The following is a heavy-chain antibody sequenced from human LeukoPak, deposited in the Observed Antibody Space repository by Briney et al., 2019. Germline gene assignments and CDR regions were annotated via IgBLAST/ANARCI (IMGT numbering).Heavy chain of an antibody. CDR2: IYYSGST. J-gene: IGHJ5*02. CDR3: ARHTNFGSSADWFDP. CDR1: GGSISSDY. D-gene: IGHD6-6*01. Sequence: SETLSLTCTVSGGSISSDYWSWIRQPPGKGREWIGYIYYSGSTNYNPSLKSRVTISVDTSKNQFSLKLSSVTAADTAVYYCARHTNFGSSADWFDPWGQGTLVTVSS. V-gene: IGHV4-59*08.